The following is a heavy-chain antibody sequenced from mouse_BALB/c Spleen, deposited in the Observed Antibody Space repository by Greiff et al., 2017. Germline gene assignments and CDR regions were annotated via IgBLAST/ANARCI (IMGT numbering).Heavy chain of an antibody. Sequence: VQLKESGGGLVKPGGSLKLSCAASGFTFSSYAMSWVRQTPEKRLEWVASISSGGSTYYPDSVKGRFTISRDNARNILYLQMSSLRSEDTAMYYCARYYYGSSYEDYWGQGTTLTVSS. J-gene: IGHJ2*01. CDR3: ARYYYGSSYEDY. CDR1: GFTFSSYA. V-gene: IGHV5-6-5*01. D-gene: IGHD1-1*01. CDR2: ISSGGST.